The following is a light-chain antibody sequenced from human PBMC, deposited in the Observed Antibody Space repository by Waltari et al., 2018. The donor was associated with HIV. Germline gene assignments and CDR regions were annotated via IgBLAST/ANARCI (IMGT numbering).Light chain of an antibody. CDR2: VGTGGTVG. CDR1: SDRSNYK. V-gene: IGLV9-49*01. J-gene: IGLJ3*02. CDR3: EADRGSGSNLGV. Sequence: QPVLAQPPTADASLGAPVTRTCTLRSDRSNYKARWSQQRPEKGPRFVMRVGTGGTVGSRGDATRNRFSVLASGLKRYLTIKNIQGEDESDFHCEADRGSGSNLGVFGGGTNLTV.